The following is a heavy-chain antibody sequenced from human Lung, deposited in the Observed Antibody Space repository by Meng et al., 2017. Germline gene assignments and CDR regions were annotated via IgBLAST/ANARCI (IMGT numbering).Heavy chain of an antibody. CDR2: IYYSGST. V-gene: IGHV4-31*03. D-gene: IGHD4-17*01. CDR1: GGSISSGGYY. CDR3: AGEAVTTYTLDY. Sequence: SETLSLTCTVSGGSISSGGYYWSWIRQHPGKGLEWIGYIYYSGSTYYNPSLKSRVTISVDTSKNQFSLKLSSVTAADTAVYYCAGEAVTTYTLDYWGQGTLVTVSS. J-gene: IGHJ4*02.